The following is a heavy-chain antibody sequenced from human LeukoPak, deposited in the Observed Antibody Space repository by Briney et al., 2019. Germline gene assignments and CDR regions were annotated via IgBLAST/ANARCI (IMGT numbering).Heavy chain of an antibody. D-gene: IGHD2-2*02. CDR3: ATAPILRGEGGEHYKYGMDV. CDR1: VGSISSGNW. J-gene: IGHJ6*02. CDR2: IYHNGTP. Sequence: TSETLSLTCAVSVGSISSGNWWSWVRQSPGKGLEWIGEIYHNGTPNYSPSLKSRVTISADTFKNHFSLKLTSLTAADTAVYYCATAPILRGEGGEHYKYGMDVWGQGTTVIVSS. V-gene: IGHV4-4*02.